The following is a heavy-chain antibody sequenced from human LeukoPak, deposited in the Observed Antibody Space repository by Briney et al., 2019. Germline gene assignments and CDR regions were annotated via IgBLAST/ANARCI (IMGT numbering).Heavy chain of an antibody. V-gene: IGHV3-21*01. CDR1: GFTFSSYS. Sequence: KPGGSLRLSCAASGFTFSSYSMNWVRQAPGKGLEWVSSISSSSSYIYYADSVKGRFTISKDNAKNSLYLQLNSLRAEDTAVYYCARERSTSCYCFYYWGQGTLVTVSS. J-gene: IGHJ4*02. D-gene: IGHD2-2*01. CDR3: ARERSTSCYCFYY. CDR2: ISSSSSYI.